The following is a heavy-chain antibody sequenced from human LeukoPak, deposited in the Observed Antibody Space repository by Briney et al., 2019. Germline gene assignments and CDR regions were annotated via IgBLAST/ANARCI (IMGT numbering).Heavy chain of an antibody. CDR1: GGTFSSYA. CDR2: IIPIFGTA. Sequence: SVKVSCKASGGTFSSYAISWVRQAPGQGLEWMGGIIPIFGTANYAQKFQGGVTITADESTSTAYMELSSLRSEDTAVYYCARKLYDYGDYLRDAFDIWGQGTMVTVSS. V-gene: IGHV1-69*01. D-gene: IGHD4-17*01. CDR3: ARKLYDYGDYLRDAFDI. J-gene: IGHJ3*02.